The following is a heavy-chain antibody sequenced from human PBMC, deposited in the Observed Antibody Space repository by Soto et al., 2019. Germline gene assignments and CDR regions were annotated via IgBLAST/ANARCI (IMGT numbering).Heavy chain of an antibody. D-gene: IGHD3-16*01. CDR2: IRSKANSYLI. Sequence: EVQLVESGGGLVQPGGSLRLSCAASGFSFSDSAMHWVRQASGKGLEWIARIRSKANSYLIAYDESVRGRFIISRDDSKNTAYLQMNDLKTEDTATYYCARGGEMRLNDYWGQGTLVTVS. J-gene: IGHJ4*02. V-gene: IGHV3-73*02. CDR1: GFSFSDSA. CDR3: ARGGEMRLNDY.